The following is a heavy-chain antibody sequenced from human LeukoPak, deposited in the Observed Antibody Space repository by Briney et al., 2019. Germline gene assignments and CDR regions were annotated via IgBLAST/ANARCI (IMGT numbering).Heavy chain of an antibody. J-gene: IGHJ4*02. D-gene: IGHD2-21*02. Sequence: GGSLRLSCAASGFTFSTYWMNWYRGAPGKGLEWVGNINQDASEINYVDSVRGRFTISRDNAKNSLHLQMNSLRAEDTAVYYCATDRDNSDWQKRFDSWGQGTLVTVSS. V-gene: IGHV3-7*01. CDR2: INQDASEI. CDR3: ATDRDNSDWQKRFDS. CDR1: GFTFSTYW.